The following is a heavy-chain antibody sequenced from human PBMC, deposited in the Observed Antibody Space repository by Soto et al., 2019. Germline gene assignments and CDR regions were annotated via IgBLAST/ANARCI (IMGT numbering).Heavy chain of an antibody. CDR2: IIPIFGTA. Sequence: SVKVSCKASGGTFSSYSISWVRQAPGQGLEWMGGIIPIFGTANYAQKFQGRVTITADESTSTAYMELSSLRSEDTAVYYCARGSTMVRGVINTSYYYGMDVWG. CDR1: GGTFSSYS. J-gene: IGHJ6*02. V-gene: IGHV1-69*13. D-gene: IGHD3-10*01. CDR3: ARGSTMVRGVINTSYYYGMDV.